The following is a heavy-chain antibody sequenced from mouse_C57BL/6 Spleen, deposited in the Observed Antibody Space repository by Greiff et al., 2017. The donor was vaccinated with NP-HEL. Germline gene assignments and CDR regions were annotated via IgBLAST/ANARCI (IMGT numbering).Heavy chain of an antibody. Sequence: VQLKESGAELVRPGASVKLSCTASGFNIKDDYMHWVKQRPEQGLEWIGWIDPENGDTEYASKFQGKATITADTSSNTAYLQLSSLTSEDTAVYYCTNTDYYGSSPYAMDYWGQGTSVTVSS. D-gene: IGHD1-1*01. CDR3: TNTDYYGSSPYAMDY. V-gene: IGHV14-4*01. CDR1: GFNIKDDY. CDR2: IDPENGDT. J-gene: IGHJ4*01.